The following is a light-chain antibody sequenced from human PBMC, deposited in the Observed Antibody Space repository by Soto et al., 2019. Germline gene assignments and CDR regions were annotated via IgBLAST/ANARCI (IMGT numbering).Light chain of an antibody. CDR2: SNN. J-gene: IGLJ1*01. CDR3: AAWDDSLSGLV. V-gene: IGLV1-44*01. Sequence: QSVLTQPPSASGTPGQRVTISCSGSSSNIGSNTVNWYQQLPGTAPKLLSYSNNQRPSGVPDRFSGSKSGTSASLAISGLQSEDEADYYCAAWDDSLSGLVFGTGTKVTVL. CDR1: SSNIGSNT.